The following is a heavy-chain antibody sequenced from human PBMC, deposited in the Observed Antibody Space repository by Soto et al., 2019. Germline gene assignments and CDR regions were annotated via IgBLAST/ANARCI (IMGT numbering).Heavy chain of an antibody. CDR1: GYTFSRYG. CDR2: INAASGST. J-gene: IGHJ4*02. CDR3: ARDRMVRVVADEEADY. Sequence: QVQLVQSGAEVKKPGASVKVSCRTSGYTFSRYGMHWMRQAPGQRLEWMGWINAASGSTRYSQKFQGRVTMTRDTSATTVYMELRSLRSQDTAVYYCARDRMVRVVADEEADYWGQGTLVTVSS. V-gene: IGHV1-3*01. D-gene: IGHD3-10*01.